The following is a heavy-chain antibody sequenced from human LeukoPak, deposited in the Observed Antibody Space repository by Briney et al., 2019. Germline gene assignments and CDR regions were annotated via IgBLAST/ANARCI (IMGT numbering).Heavy chain of an antibody. CDR2: INHSGST. CDR3: ARLGYCSSTSCLLFGY. J-gene: IGHJ4*02. CDR1: GGSFSGYY. Sequence: TSETLSLTCAVYGGSFSGYYWSWIRQPPGKGLEWIGEINHSGSTNYNPSLKSRVTISADTSKNQFSLKLSSVTAADTAVYYCARLGYCSSTSCLLFGYWGQGTLVTVSS. D-gene: IGHD2-2*01. V-gene: IGHV4-34*01.